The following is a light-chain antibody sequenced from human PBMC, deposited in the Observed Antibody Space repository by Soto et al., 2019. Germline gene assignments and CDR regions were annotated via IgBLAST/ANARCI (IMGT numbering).Light chain of an antibody. CDR3: QKRSNWPPIT. CDR1: QSVSSNY. CDR2: DAS. V-gene: IGKV3D-20*02. J-gene: IGKJ5*01. Sequence: EIVLTQSPGTLSVSPGERATLFCRASQSVSSNYLTWYQQKPGQAPRLLIYDASNRATGIPARFSGSGSGTDFTLTISRLEPEDFAVYYCQKRSNWPPITFGQGTRLEIK.